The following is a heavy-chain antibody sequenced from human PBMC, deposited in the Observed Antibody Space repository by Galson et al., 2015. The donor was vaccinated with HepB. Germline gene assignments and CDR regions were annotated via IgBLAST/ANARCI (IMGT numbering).Heavy chain of an antibody. CDR1: GFTFSSYG. V-gene: IGHV3-30*18. Sequence: SLRLSCAASGFTFSSYGMHWVRQAPGKGLEWVAVISYDGSNKYYADSVKGRFTISRDNSKNTLYLQMNSLRAEDTAVYYCAKAPSEWPFDYFDYWGQGTLVTVSS. D-gene: IGHD3-3*01. CDR2: ISYDGSNK. J-gene: IGHJ4*02. CDR3: AKAPSEWPFDYFDY.